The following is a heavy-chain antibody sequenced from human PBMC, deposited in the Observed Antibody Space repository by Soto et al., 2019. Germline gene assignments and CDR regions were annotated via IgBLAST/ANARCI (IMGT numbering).Heavy chain of an antibody. J-gene: IGHJ4*02. CDR3: ARAYCSGGSCSPAYFDY. V-gene: IGHV4-34*01. CDR2: INHSGST. Sequence: ASETLSLTCAVYGGSFSGYYWSWIRQPPGKGLEWIGEINHSGSTNYNPSLKSRVTISVDTSKNQFSLKLSSVTAADTAVYYCARAYCSGGSCSPAYFDYWGQGTLVTVSS. D-gene: IGHD2-15*01. CDR1: GGSFSGYY.